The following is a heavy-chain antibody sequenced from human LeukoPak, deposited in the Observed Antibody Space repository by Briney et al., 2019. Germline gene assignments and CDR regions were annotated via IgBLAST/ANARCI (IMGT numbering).Heavy chain of an antibody. V-gene: IGHV3-23*01. CDR1: GFTFSSYA. CDR2: IRSVGGNT. CDR3: AKDQEYCSSTSCYGGDYFDY. D-gene: IGHD2-2*01. Sequence: GESLRLSCAASGFTFSSYAMSWVRQAPGKGLEWVSAIRSVGGNTYYADSVKGRFTIYRDTSKNTLYLQMNSLRAEDTAVYYCAKDQEYCSSTSCYGGDYFDYWGQGTLVTVSS. J-gene: IGHJ4*02.